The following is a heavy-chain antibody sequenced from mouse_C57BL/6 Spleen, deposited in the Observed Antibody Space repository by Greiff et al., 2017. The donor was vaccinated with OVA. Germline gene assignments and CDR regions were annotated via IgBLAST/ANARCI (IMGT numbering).Heavy chain of an antibody. CDR2: INPSTGGT. Sequence: EVQLQESGPELVKPGASVKISCKASGYSFTGYYMNWVKQSPEKSLEWIGEINPSTGGTTYNQKFKAKATLTVDKSSSTAYMQLKSLTSEDSAVYYCARSGPITTVVAMDYWGQGTSVTVSS. CDR1: GYSFTGYY. CDR3: ARSGPITTVVAMDY. D-gene: IGHD1-1*01. J-gene: IGHJ4*01. V-gene: IGHV1-42*01.